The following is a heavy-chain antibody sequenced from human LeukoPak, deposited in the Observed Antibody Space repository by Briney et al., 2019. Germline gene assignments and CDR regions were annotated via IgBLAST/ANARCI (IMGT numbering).Heavy chain of an antibody. D-gene: IGHD1-1*01. CDR2: INLNSGGT. Sequence: ASVKVSCKASGYTFTGYYMHWVRQAPGQGLEWMGWINLNSGGTNYAQKFQVRVTMTRDTSISTAYMELSRLRSDDTAVYYCARSTRYNGNDDYWGQGTLVTVSS. V-gene: IGHV1-2*02. J-gene: IGHJ4*02. CDR3: ARSTRYNGNDDY. CDR1: GYTFTGYY.